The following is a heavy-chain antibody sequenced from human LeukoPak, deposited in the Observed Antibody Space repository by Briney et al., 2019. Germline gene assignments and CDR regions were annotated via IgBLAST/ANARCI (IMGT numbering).Heavy chain of an antibody. CDR2: VNPSGGST. Sequence: EASVKVSCKASGYTFTSYYMHWVRQAPGQGLEWMGIVNPSGGSTSYAQKFQGRVTMTRDTSTSTVYMELSSLRSEDTAVYYCAREVSVPDEDYSSGYFDYWGQGTLVTVSS. V-gene: IGHV1-46*01. J-gene: IGHJ4*02. CDR3: AREVSVPDEDYSSGYFDY. D-gene: IGHD3-22*01. CDR1: GYTFTSYY.